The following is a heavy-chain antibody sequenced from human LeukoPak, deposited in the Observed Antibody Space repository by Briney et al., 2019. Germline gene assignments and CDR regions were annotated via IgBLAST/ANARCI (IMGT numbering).Heavy chain of an antibody. Sequence: ASETLSLTCTVSGGSISSSSYYWGWIRQPPGKGLEWIGSIYYSGSTYYNPSLKSRVTISVDTSKNQFSLKLSSVTAADTAVYYCARPSGYSYGPPFDYWGQGTLVTVSS. CDR1: GGSISSSSYY. J-gene: IGHJ4*02. CDR3: ARPSGYSYGPPFDY. D-gene: IGHD5-18*01. CDR2: IYYSGST. V-gene: IGHV4-39*01.